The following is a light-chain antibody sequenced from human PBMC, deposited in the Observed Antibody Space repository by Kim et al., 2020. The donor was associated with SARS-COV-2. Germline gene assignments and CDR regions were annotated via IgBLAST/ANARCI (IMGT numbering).Light chain of an antibody. J-gene: IGKJ4*01. CDR2: KAS. V-gene: IGKV1-5*03. Sequence: TLSASVGDRVTITCRASQNINNWLAWYQQKPGKAPKVLIYKASTLQSGVPSRFSGSGFGTDFTLTISSLQPDDFATYYCQQYNTHFGGGTKVDIK. CDR3: QQYNTH. CDR1: QNINNW.